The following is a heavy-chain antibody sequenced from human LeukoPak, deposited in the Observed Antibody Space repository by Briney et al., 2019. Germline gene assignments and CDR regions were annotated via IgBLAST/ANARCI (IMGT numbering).Heavy chain of an antibody. CDR2: ISGSGGST. Sequence: GGSLRLSCAASGFTFSSYAMSWVRQAPGKGLEWVSAISGSGGSTYYADSVKGRFTISRDNSKSTLYLQMNSLRAEDTAVYYCAKKGWIAVAGIDYWGQGTLVTVSS. CDR1: GFTFSSYA. V-gene: IGHV3-23*01. CDR3: AKKGWIAVAGIDY. D-gene: IGHD6-19*01. J-gene: IGHJ4*02.